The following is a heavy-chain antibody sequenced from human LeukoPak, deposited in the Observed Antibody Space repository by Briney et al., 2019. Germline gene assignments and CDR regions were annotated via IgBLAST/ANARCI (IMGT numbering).Heavy chain of an antibody. Sequence: SETLSLTCTVSGGSISSSSYYWGWIRQPPGKGLEWIGSIYYSGSTYYNPSLKSRVTISVDTSKNQSSLKLSSVTAADTAVYYCARDIAGASSSWTYYYYYYMDVWGKGTTVTVSS. J-gene: IGHJ6*03. D-gene: IGHD6-13*01. CDR3: ARDIAGASSSWTYYYYYYMDV. CDR2: IYYSGST. CDR1: GGSISSSSYY. V-gene: IGHV4-39*07.